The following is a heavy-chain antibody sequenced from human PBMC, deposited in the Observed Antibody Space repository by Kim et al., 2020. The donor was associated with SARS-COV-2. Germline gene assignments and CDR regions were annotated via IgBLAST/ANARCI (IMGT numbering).Heavy chain of an antibody. D-gene: IGHD3-16*01. J-gene: IGHJ4*02. CDR3: ARDGRGIGFDY. CDR2: TYISGST. V-gene: IGHV4-39*07. Sequence: SETLSLTCTVSGGSISSSSYYWGWIRQPQGKGWEWIGRTYISGSTYYNPPLKSRVTISVDTSKNQFSLKLSSVTAADTAVYYCARDGRGIGFDYWGQGTLVTVSS. CDR1: GGSISSSSYY.